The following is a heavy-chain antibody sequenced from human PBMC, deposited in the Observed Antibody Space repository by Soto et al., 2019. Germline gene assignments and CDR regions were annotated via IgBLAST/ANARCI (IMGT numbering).Heavy chain of an antibody. CDR2: ISGSGDRT. CDR1: GFTFSSYA. Sequence: EVQLLESGGGLVQPGGSLRLSCAASGFTFSSYAMSWVRQAPGKGLEWVSAISGSGDRTYYADSVKGRLTISRDNSKNTMYLKMNYLRAEDTAVYYCEKDRLSSSWSTDFDYWGQVTLVTVSS. V-gene: IGHV3-23*01. CDR3: EKDRLSSSWSTDFDY. J-gene: IGHJ4*02. D-gene: IGHD6-13*01.